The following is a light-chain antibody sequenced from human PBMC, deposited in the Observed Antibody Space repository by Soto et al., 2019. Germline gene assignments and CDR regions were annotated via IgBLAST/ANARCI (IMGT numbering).Light chain of an antibody. Sequence: DIQMTQAPSSLCASVAEIVTITCRASQSIRNYLNWYQQKPGKAPKLLMYAASNLQSGVPPRFSGSGSGTDFTLTINSLRPEDFASYYCQQSYSSSPITFGPGTRLEIK. V-gene: IGKV1-39*01. CDR2: AAS. J-gene: IGKJ5*01. CDR1: QSIRNY. CDR3: QQSYSSSPIT.